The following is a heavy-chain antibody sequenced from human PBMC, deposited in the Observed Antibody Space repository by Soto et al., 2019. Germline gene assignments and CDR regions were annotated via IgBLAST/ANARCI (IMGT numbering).Heavy chain of an antibody. CDR2: IIPVFRSA. CDR3: ARRYCASDNCPLFYYFVDL. Sequence: SVKVSCKASGGTFNKFAFSWVRPAPGQGFEWMGGIIPVFRSANYAQRFRGRITITADEYTSTVYLYLNDLRSDDTAVYYCARRYCASDNCPLFYYFVDLWGLGTTVTV. V-gene: IGHV1-69*13. D-gene: IGHD2-21*02. CDR1: GGTFNKFA. J-gene: IGHJ6*02.